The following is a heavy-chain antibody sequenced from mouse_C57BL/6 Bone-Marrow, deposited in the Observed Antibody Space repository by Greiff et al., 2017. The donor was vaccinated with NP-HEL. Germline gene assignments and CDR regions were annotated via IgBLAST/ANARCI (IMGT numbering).Heavy chain of an antibody. Sequence: QVQLQQSGPELVKPGASVKLSCKASGYTFTSYDINWVKQRPGQGLEWIGWIYPRAGSTKYNEKFKGKATLTVDTSSSTAYMELHSLTSEDSAVYFCARYRFPDYYCSSPFDYWGQGTTLTVSS. V-gene: IGHV1-85*01. CDR1: GYTFTSYD. D-gene: IGHD1-1*01. J-gene: IGHJ2*01. CDR3: ARYRFPDYYCSSPFDY. CDR2: IYPRAGST.